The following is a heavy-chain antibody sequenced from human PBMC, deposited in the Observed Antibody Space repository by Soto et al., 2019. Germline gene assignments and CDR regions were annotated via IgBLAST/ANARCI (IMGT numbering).Heavy chain of an antibody. CDR2: IQSDGSKT. CDR1: GFTFSNYG. CDR3: ARDIGPTNSYFDP. V-gene: IGHV3-33*01. D-gene: IGHD7-27*01. Sequence: QVQLVESGGGVVQPGTSLRLSCATSGFTFSNYGMHWVRQAPGKGLEWVAAIQSDGSKTYYSDSVKGRFTISRDDSMRNLYLQMRSLRVEDTAVYSCARDIGPTNSYFDPWGQGTLVTVSS. J-gene: IGHJ4*02.